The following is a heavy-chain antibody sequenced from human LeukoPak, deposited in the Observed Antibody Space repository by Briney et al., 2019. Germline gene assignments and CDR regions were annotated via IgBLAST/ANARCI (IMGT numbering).Heavy chain of an antibody. J-gene: IGHJ4*02. CDR3: AVTPGLGRGFDY. D-gene: IGHD1-26*01. CDR1: GYTFTDFY. Sequence: ASVKVSRKASGYTFTDFYMHWVRQAPGQGLEWMGGIIPIFGTANYAQKFQGRVTITADESTSTAYMELSSLRSEDTAVYYCAVTPGLGRGFDYWGQGTLVTVSS. V-gene: IGHV1-69*13. CDR2: IIPIFGTA.